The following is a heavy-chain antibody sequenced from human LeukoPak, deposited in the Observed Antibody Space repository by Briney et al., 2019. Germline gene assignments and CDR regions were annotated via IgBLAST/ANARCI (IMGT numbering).Heavy chain of an antibody. J-gene: IGHJ4*02. D-gene: IGHD2-2*01. CDR2: IRYDGSNK. CDR1: GFTFSSYG. CDR3: AKADFRVVPAAGDYFDY. Sequence: GGSLRLSCAASGFTFSSYGMHWVRQAPGKGLEWVAFIRYDGSNKYYADSVKGRFTISRDNSKNTLYLQMNSLRAEDTAVYYCAKADFRVVPAAGDYFDYWGQGTLVTVSS. V-gene: IGHV3-30*02.